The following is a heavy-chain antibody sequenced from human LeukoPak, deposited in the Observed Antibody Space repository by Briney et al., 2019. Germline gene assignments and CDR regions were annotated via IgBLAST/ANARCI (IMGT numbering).Heavy chain of an antibody. D-gene: IGHD2-2*01. J-gene: IGHJ2*01. Sequence: SETLSLTCTISGGSISAIPYYWGWIRQPPGKGLEWIGSVYYPGSPYYSPSLKTRVTISVDTSENQFSLKLSSVTAADTAVYFCARLYCSSTGCPGYFDLWGRGTLVTVSS. CDR3: ARLYCSSTGCPGYFDL. V-gene: IGHV4-39*07. CDR1: GGSISAIPYY. CDR2: VYYPGSP.